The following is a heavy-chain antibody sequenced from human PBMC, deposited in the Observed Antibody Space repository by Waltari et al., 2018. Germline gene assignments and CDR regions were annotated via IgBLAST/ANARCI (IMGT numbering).Heavy chain of an antibody. V-gene: IGHV4-4*07. J-gene: IGHJ6*02. CDR1: GGSISSYY. CDR2: IYTSGST. CDR3: ARGAAAGTGSYYYGMDV. Sequence: QVQLQESGPGLVKPSETLSLTCTVSGGSISSYYWSWIRQPAGKGLGWIGRIYTSGSTNYNPSLKSRVTISVDKSKNQFSLKLSSVTAADTAVYYCARGAAAGTGSYYYGMDVWGQGTTVTVSS. D-gene: IGHD6-13*01.